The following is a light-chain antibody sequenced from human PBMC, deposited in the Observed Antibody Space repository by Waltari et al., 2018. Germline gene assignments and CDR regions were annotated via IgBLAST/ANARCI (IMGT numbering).Light chain of an antibody. J-gene: IGKJ3*01. V-gene: IGKV3-11*01. CDR3: QQRSNWPLT. CDR2: RAS. Sequence: EIVLTQSPATLSLSPGETDTLSCRASQTVAPYFACYQQKPGQAPRLLIYRASYRATGLPDRFSGGGSGTDFTLTISSLEPDDFAVYYCQQRSNWPLTFGPGTRLDIK. CDR1: QTVAPY.